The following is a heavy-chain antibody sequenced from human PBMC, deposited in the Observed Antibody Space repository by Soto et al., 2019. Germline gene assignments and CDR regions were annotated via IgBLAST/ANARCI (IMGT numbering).Heavy chain of an antibody. CDR3: AREVSSGWHFDY. CDR2: IDSDGGSI. Sequence: EVQLVESGGGLVQPGGSLRLSCEASGFTLSSHWMNWVRQAPGKGLVWVSRIDSDGGSITYADSVKGRFTISRDNAKNTLYLQMNSLRAEDTAVYYCAREVSSGWHFDYWGQGTLVTASS. D-gene: IGHD6-19*01. V-gene: IGHV3-74*01. J-gene: IGHJ4*02. CDR1: GFTLSSHW.